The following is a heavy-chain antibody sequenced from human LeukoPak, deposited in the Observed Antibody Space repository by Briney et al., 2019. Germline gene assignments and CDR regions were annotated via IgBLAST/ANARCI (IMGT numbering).Heavy chain of an antibody. CDR2: IYYSGST. CDR1: GGSISSLY. V-gene: IGHV4-59*08. D-gene: IGHD2-2*01. J-gene: IGHJ3*02. Sequence: SETLSLTCIVSGGSISSLYWSWIRQPPGKGLEWIGYIYYSGSTNYNPSLKGRVTISVDTSKNQFSLKLSSVTAADTAVYYCASGTDIVVVPAARGAFDIWGQGTMVTVSS. CDR3: ASGTDIVVVPAARGAFDI.